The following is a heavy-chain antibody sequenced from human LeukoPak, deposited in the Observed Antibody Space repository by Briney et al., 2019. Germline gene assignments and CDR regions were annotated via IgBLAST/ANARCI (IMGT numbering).Heavy chain of an antibody. CDR2: IIPILGIA. CDR3: ASLSPPTVTTHAPSDY. J-gene: IGHJ4*02. V-gene: IGHV1-69*04. Sequence: GASVKVSCKASGGTFSSYAISWVRQAPGQGLEWMGRIIPILGIANYAQKFQGRVTITADKSTSTAYMELSSLRSEDTAVYYCASLSPPTVTTHAPSDYWGQGTLVTVSS. CDR1: GGTFSSYA. D-gene: IGHD4-17*01.